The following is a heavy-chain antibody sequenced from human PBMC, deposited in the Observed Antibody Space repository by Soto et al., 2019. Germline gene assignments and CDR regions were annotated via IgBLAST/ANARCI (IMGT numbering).Heavy chain of an antibody. J-gene: IGHJ3*02. Sequence: QVQLQESGPGLVKPSETLSLTCTVSGGSISSYYWSWIRQPPGKGLEWIGYIYYSGSTNYNPFLKSRGTISVDTSKNQSSLKLSSVAAADRAVYYCARVWGGAFDIWGQGTMVTVSS. CDR2: IYYSGST. CDR3: ARVWGGAFDI. D-gene: IGHD3-10*01. V-gene: IGHV4-59*01. CDR1: GGSISSYY.